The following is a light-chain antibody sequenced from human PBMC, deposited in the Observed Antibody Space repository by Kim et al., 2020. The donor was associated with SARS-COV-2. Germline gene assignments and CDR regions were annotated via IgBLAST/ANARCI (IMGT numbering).Light chain of an antibody. J-gene: IGLJ3*02. Sequence: NFMLTQPHSVSESPGKTVTISCSGFSGSVQWFRQRPGSGPITVIYEDDQRPSGVPERISGSVDRSSNSAFLTISGLNAGDEADYYCQSYDVNDWVFGGGTKLTVL. CDR1: SGS. CDR3: QSYDVNDWV. V-gene: IGLV6-57*02. CDR2: EDD.